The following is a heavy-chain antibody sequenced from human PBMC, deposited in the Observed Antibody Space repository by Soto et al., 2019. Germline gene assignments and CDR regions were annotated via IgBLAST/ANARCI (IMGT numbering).Heavy chain of an antibody. CDR3: ESQTNDYDSTPFVY. D-gene: IGHD3-22*01. Sequence: VYLTCTVSGGSISSSSYYWGWIRQPPGKGLEWIGSIYYSGSTYYNPSLKSRVTISVDTSKNQFSLKLSSVTAADTAVYYCESQTNDYDSTPFVYWGQG. CDR2: IYYSGST. V-gene: IGHV4-39*01. J-gene: IGHJ4*02. CDR1: GGSISSSSYY.